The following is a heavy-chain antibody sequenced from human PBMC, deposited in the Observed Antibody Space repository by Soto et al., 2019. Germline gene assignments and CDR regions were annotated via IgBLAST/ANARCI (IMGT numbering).Heavy chain of an antibody. CDR3: ANVAAAGTPPYYYSYGMDV. Sequence: QVQLVQSGAEVKEPGSSVKVSCKASGGTFSSYAISWVRQAPGQGLEWMGGIIPIFGTANYAQKFQGRVTITADESTSTAYMELSSLRSEDTAVYYCANVAAAGTPPYYYSYGMDVWGQGTTVTVSS. V-gene: IGHV1-69*01. CDR1: GGTFSSYA. CDR2: IIPIFGTA. J-gene: IGHJ6*02. D-gene: IGHD6-13*01.